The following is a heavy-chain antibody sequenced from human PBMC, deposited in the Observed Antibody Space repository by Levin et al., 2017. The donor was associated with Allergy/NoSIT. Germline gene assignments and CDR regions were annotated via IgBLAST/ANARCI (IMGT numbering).Heavy chain of an antibody. CDR1: GFTFSSSE. V-gene: IGHV3-48*03. D-gene: IGHD3-16*01. CDR2: ITSGGGSV. Sequence: LSLTCVASGFTFSSSEMNWVRQAPGKGLEWVSYITSGGGSVYYADAVQGRFTISRDNAENSLFLQMNSLRAEDTAVYYCARPGRSSRGGYWGQGTLVTVSS. J-gene: IGHJ4*02. CDR3: ARPGRSSRGGY.